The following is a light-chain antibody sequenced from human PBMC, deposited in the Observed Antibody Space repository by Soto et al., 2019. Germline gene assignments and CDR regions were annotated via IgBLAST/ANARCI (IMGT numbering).Light chain of an antibody. J-gene: IGLJ1*01. CDR3: SSFTGASTI. Sequence: QSVLAQPPCASGSPGQSVTISCTGTSSDVGGYNYVSWYQQHPGKAPKLVIYEVTKRPSGVPDRFSGSKSGNTASLTVSGLQAEDEADYYCSSFTGASTIFGTGTKVTV. CDR1: SSDVGGYNY. V-gene: IGLV2-8*01. CDR2: EVT.